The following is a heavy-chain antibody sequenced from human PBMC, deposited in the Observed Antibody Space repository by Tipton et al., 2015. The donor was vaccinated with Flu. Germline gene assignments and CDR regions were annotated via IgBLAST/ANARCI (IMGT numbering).Heavy chain of an antibody. CDR2: IYSSGTT. CDR3: ARLRAGYFDC. Sequence: LRLSCTASGGSMSSYYWSWIRQPAGQGLECIGRIYSSGTTNYSPSLKSRVTMSIDTSKNQFSLNLDSVTAADTAVYYCARLRAGYFDCWGQGALLTVSS. CDR1: GGSMSSYY. D-gene: IGHD5-12*01. J-gene: IGHJ4*02. V-gene: IGHV4-4*07.